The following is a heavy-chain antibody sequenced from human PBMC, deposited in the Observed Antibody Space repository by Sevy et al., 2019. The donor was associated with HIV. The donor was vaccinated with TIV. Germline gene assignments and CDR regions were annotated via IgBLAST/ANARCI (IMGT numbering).Heavy chain of an antibody. D-gene: IGHD3-3*01. CDR1: GFTFSSYA. V-gene: IGHV3-23*01. Sequence: GGSLRLSCAASGFTFSSYAMSWVRQAPGKGLEWVSAISGIGGSTSYADSVKGRFTISRDNSKNTLYLQMNSLRAEDTVVYYCAKALPLAHYDFCSGYYKKRDGYYYYYGLDVWGQGTTVTVSS. CDR2: ISGIGGST. J-gene: IGHJ6*02. CDR3: AKALPLAHYDFCSGYYKKRDGYYYYYGLDV.